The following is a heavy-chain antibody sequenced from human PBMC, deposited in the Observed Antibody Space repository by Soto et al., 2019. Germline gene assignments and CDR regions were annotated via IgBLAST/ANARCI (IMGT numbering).Heavy chain of an antibody. D-gene: IGHD3-10*01. V-gene: IGHV4-34*01. CDR2: INHSGST. CDR1: GVSFSGYY. CDR3: ARTYGSGSYYRNPYYYYYMDV. Sequence: SETVSLTCAVYGVSFSGYYWSWIRQPPGKGLEWIGEINHSGSTNYNPSLKSRVTISVDTSKNQFSLKLSSVTAADTAVYYCARTYGSGSYYRNPYYYYYMDVWGKGTTVTVSS. J-gene: IGHJ6*03.